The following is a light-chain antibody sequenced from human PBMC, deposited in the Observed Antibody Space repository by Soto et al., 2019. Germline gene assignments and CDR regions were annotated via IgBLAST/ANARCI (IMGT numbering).Light chain of an antibody. CDR2: WAS. J-gene: IGKJ1*01. CDR3: QQYYSTPRT. V-gene: IGKV4-1*01. Sequence: DIVMTQTPLSSPVTLGQAASISCRSSQSLLHSDGNTYLSWFQQRPGQPPKLLFSWASTRESGVPDRFSASGSGTDFTLSIGSLQAEDVAVYYCQQYYSTPRTFGQGTKVDIK. CDR1: QSLLHSDGNTY.